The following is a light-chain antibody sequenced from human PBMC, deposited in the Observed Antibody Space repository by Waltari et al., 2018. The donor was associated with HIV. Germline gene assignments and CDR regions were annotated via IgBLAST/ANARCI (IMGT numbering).Light chain of an antibody. Sequence: SYELTQPPSVSVSPGRTASITCSGDNLGDKYACWYQQKPGQSPVLVIYQDSKRPSGIPERFSGSNSGNTATLTISGTQAMDEADYYCQAWDSSIHVVFGGGTKLTVL. CDR3: QAWDSSIHVV. CDR1: NLGDKY. J-gene: IGLJ2*01. V-gene: IGLV3-1*01. CDR2: QDS.